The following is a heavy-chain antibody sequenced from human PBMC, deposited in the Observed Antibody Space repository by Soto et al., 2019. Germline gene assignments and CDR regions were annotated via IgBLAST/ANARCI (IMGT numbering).Heavy chain of an antibody. CDR3: ERDFYGDYDSMTFDY. CDR2: IWYDGSNK. J-gene: IGHJ4*02. CDR1: GFTFRSYG. V-gene: IGHV3-33*01. Sequence: PGGSLRLSCAASGFTFRSYGMHWVRQAPGKGLEWVAVIWYDGSNKYYADSVKGRFTISRDNSKNTLYLQMNSLRAEDTAVYYCERDFYGDYDSMTFDYWGQGTLVTVSS. D-gene: IGHD4-17*01.